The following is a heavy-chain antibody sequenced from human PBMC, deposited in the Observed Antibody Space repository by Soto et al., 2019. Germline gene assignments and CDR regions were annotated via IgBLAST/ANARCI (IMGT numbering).Heavy chain of an antibody. V-gene: IGHV1-69*06. D-gene: IGHD3-22*01. CDR1: GDTFSSYA. CDR2: IIPIFGTA. CDR3: AILDYYDSNNYH. J-gene: IGHJ5*02. Sequence: QVQLVESGAEVKKPGSSVKLSCKASGDTFSSYAISWVRQAPGQGLEWMGGIIPIFGTANYAQKYQGRVTITADKSTSTSYMELSSLRTDDTAVYDCAILDYYDSNNYHSVQGTLVTDFS.